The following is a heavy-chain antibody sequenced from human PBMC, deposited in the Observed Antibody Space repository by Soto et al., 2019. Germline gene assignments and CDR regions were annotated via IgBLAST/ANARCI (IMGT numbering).Heavy chain of an antibody. D-gene: IGHD3-22*01. V-gene: IGHV3-23*01. Sequence: GSLGLSCSASRFTFNTYTITWFRQAPGKGLEWVSGISGSCDGTYYADSVKVRFTISRDNSRNTLYLHLNSLRVEDTAVYYCVKDLLHLARVYWGQGTMVTVSS. CDR3: VKDLLHLARVY. CDR2: ISGSCDGT. J-gene: IGHJ4*02. CDR1: RFTFNTYT.